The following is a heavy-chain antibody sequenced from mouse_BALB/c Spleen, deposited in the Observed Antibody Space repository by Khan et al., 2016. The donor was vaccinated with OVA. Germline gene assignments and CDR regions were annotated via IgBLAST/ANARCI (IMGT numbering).Heavy chain of an antibody. J-gene: IGHJ2*01. CDR3: ALYGSRVDY. V-gene: IGHV1-9*01. D-gene: IGHD1-1*01. CDR1: GFTFSNYW. Sequence: VQLRESGAELMKPGASVKISCKATGFTFSNYWIEWVKQRPGHGLEWIGQILPGSGDTNYNEKFEGKATFTADTSSNTAYMQLSSLTSEASAVYYCALYGSRVDYWGQGTTLTVSS. CDR2: ILPGSGDT.